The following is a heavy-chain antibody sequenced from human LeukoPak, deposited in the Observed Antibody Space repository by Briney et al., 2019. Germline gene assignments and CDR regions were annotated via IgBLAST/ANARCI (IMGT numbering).Heavy chain of an antibody. Sequence: GGSLRLSCTASGFTFRDYTINWVRQAPGKGLEWVSAIDKSGTFIKYADSIRGRFTVSRDNAKNSLFLQMNSLKVEDTAVYYCARGVIIVLEPLTNTIDYWGQGTRVTVSS. D-gene: IGHD2-2*01. V-gene: IGHV3-21*01. CDR2: IDKSGTFI. CDR1: GFTFRDYT. CDR3: ARGVIIVLEPLTNTIDY. J-gene: IGHJ4*02.